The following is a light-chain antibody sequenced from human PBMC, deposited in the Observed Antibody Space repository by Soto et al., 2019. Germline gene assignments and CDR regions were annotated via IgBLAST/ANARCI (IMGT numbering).Light chain of an antibody. V-gene: IGKV1-33*01. CDR1: QSIANF. CDR3: QQYEDLPLT. Sequence: DVQMTQSPSSLSASVGDRVTITCKANQSIANFLNWFQHKPGEAPKLLISDASHLELGVPSRSSGSRSGTDFVLDISNLQSEDGATYFCQQYEDLPLTFGGGTKVDI. CDR2: DAS. J-gene: IGKJ4*01.